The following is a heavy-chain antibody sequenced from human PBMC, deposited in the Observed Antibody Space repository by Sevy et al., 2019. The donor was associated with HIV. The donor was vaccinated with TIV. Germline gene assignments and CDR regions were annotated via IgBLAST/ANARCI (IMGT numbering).Heavy chain of an antibody. CDR3: ARDSGDYFDY. D-gene: IGHD4-17*01. CDR1: GFTFSNYY. J-gene: IGHJ4*02. V-gene: IGHV3-11*06. CDR2: ISGSSSYT. Sequence: GGSLRLSCAASGFTFSNYYMSWIRRAPGKGLEWISYISGSSSYTNYADSVKGRFTISRDNAKNSLYLQMNSLRAEDTAVYYCARDSGDYFDYWGQGTLVTVSS.